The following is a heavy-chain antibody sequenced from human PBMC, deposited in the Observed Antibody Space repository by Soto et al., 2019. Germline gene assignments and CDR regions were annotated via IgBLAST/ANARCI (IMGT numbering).Heavy chain of an antibody. CDR2: ISYDGSNK. V-gene: IGHV3-30-3*01. D-gene: IGHD5-12*01. CDR3: ARTLRGYSGYDVDY. Sequence: PGGSLRLSCAASGFTFSSYAMHWVRQAPGKGLEWVAVISYDGSNKYYADSVKGRFTISRDNSKNTLYLQMNSLRAEDTAVYYCARTLRGYSGYDVDYWGQGTLVTVSS. CDR1: GFTFSSYA. J-gene: IGHJ4*02.